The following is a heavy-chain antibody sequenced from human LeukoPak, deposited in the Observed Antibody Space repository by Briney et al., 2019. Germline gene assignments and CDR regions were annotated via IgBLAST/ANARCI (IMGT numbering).Heavy chain of an antibody. V-gene: IGHV3-21*01. D-gene: IGHD6-19*01. CDR3: ARASSGWYGNFDY. CDR1: GFTFSSYS. CDR2: ISSSSSYI. Sequence: GGSLRLSCAASGFTFSSYSMNWVRQAPGKGLEWVSSISSSSSYIYYADSVKGRFTISRDNAKNSLHLQMNSLRAEDTAVYYCARASSGWYGNFDYWGQGTLVTVSS. J-gene: IGHJ4*02.